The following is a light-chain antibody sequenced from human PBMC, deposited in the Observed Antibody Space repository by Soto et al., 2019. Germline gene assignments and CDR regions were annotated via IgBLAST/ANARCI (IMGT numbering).Light chain of an antibody. CDR3: QRYVASTT. V-gene: IGKV3-20*01. J-gene: IGKJ1*01. Sequence: EIAFTQSPGTLSLSPGERATLSCRASQSVPHSYLAWYRQKPGQAPRLLIYGASIRATGIPVRFSGSGSGTDFTLTITRLEPEDFAVYYCQRYVASTTFAQGANVDIK. CDR2: GAS. CDR1: QSVPHSY.